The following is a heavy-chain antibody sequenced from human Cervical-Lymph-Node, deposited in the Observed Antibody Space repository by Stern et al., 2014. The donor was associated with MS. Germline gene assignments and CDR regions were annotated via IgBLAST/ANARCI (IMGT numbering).Heavy chain of an antibody. V-gene: IGHV5-10-1*03. Sequence: EVQLVQSGAEVKKPGESLRISCKGSGYSFTSYWISWVRQMPGKGLEWMGRIDPSYSYTNYSPSFQGHVTISADKSISTAYLQWSSLKASDTAMYYCARHDQATIFRFYYFDYWGQGTLVTVSS. J-gene: IGHJ4*02. CDR1: GYSFTSYW. CDR3: ARHDQATIFRFYYFDY. D-gene: IGHD5-12*01. CDR2: IDPSYSYT.